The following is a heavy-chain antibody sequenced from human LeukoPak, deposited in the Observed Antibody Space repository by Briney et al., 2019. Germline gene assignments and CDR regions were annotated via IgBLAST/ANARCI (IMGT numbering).Heavy chain of an antibody. V-gene: IGHV4-34*01. J-gene: IGHJ4*02. Sequence: SETLSLTCVVYGGSFSGYFWSWIRQPPGKGLEWIGEMNHSGSTNYNPSLKSRVTISVDTSKNQFSLKLTSVIAADTAVYYCARGLGIAAAGTSLDYWGQGTLVTVSS. CDR3: ARGLGIAAAGTSLDY. D-gene: IGHD6-13*01. CDR1: GGSFSGYF. CDR2: MNHSGST.